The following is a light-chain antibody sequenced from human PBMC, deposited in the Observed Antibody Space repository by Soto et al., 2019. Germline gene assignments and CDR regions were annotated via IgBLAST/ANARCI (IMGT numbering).Light chain of an antibody. CDR2: RAS. CDR3: HRHETYPLA. Sequence: QMTQSPSTLSASVGDSVSITCRASRDIGTWLAWFQQKPGRAPNLLIYRASTLSRGVPSRFSGSGSGTEFTLTISSLQPDDFATYYCHRHETYPLAFGGGTKVDI. J-gene: IGKJ4*01. V-gene: IGKV1-5*03. CDR1: RDIGTW.